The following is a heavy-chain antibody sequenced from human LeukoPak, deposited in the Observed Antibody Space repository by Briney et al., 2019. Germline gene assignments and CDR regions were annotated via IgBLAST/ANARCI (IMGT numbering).Heavy chain of an antibody. CDR2: IYYSGST. CDR3: ARTYYDFWSGYYRDY. V-gene: IGHV4-59*01. D-gene: IGHD3-3*01. CDR1: GGSISSYY. Sequence: SETLSLTCTVSGGSISSYYWSWIRQPPGKGLEWIGYIYYSGSTNYNPSLKSRVTISVDTSKNQFSLKLSSVTAADTAVNYCARTYYDFWSGYYRDYWGQGTLVTVSS. J-gene: IGHJ4*02.